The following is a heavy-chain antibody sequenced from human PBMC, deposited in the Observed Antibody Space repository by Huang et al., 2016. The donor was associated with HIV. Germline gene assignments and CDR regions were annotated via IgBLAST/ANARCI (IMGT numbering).Heavy chain of an antibody. D-gene: IGHD3-22*01. J-gene: IGHJ4*02. CDR3: ARDPRIQSWLNFFDY. Sequence: EVQLVESGGGLVQPGGSLRLSCAGSGFSISSYWMPWVRQAPGKGLVWVSRINSDGSSTSYADSVKGRFTIARDNAKNTRYLQMNSLSAEDTAVYYCARDPRIQSWLNFFDYWGQGTLVSISS. CDR2: INSDGSST. V-gene: IGHV3-74*01. CDR1: GFSISSYW.